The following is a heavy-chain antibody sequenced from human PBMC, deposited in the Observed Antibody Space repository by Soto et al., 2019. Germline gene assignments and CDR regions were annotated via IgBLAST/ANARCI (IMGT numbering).Heavy chain of an antibody. CDR2: IWYDGSNK. CDR1: GFTFSSYG. V-gene: IGHV3-33*01. J-gene: IGHJ4*02. D-gene: IGHD2-15*01. CDR3: ARDVRSSWGSYCSGGSCYSFYFDY. Sequence: QVQLVESGGGVVQPGRSLRLSCAASGFTFSSYGMHWVRQAPGKGLEWVAVIWYDGSNKYYADSVKGRFTISRDNSKNTLYLQMNSLRAEDTAVYYCARDVRSSWGSYCSGGSCYSFYFDYWGQGTLVTVSS.